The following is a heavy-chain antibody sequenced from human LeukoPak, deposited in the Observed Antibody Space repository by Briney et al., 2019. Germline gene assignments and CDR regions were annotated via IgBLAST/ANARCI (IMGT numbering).Heavy chain of an antibody. CDR1: GGTFSSYA. Sequence: AASVKVSCKASGGTFSSYAISWVRQAPGQGLEWMGGIIPIFGTANYAQKFQGRVTITADKSTSTAYMELGSLRSEDTAVYYCARGPQWLPQGQYFQHWGQGTLVTVSS. V-gene: IGHV1-69*06. CDR2: IIPIFGTA. J-gene: IGHJ1*01. CDR3: ARGPQWLPQGQYFQH. D-gene: IGHD6-19*01.